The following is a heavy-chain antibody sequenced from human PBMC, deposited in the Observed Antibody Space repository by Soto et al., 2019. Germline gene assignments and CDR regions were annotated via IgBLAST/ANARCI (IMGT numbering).Heavy chain of an antibody. CDR1: GFSLTTSGVA. J-gene: IGHJ4*02. V-gene: IGHV2-5*02. CDR3: AHRDYRSRFFDY. CDR2: IYWDDDK. Sequence: SGPTLVNPTQTLTLPCTFSGFSLTTSGVAVGWIRQPPGKALEWLALIYWDDDKRYSPSLKSRLTITKDTSKNQVVLTMTTMDPVDTATYYCAHRDYRSRFFDYWGQGVLVPVSS. D-gene: IGHD2-15*01.